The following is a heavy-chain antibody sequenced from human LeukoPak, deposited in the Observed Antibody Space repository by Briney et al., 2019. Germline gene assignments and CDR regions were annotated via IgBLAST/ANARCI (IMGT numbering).Heavy chain of an antibody. J-gene: IGHJ6*02. Sequence: GGSLRLSCAASGFTFSSCEMNWVRQAPGKGLEWVSYISSSGSTIYYADSVKGRFTISRDNAKNSLYLQMNSLRAEDTAVYYCARGHIAVAGHNGMDVWGQGTTVTVPS. CDR2: ISSSGSTI. CDR3: ARGHIAVAGHNGMDV. V-gene: IGHV3-48*03. D-gene: IGHD6-19*01. CDR1: GFTFSSCE.